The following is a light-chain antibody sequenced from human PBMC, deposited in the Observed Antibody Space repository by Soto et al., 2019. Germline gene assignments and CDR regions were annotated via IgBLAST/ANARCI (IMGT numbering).Light chain of an antibody. J-gene: IGLJ3*02. Sequence: QSALTQPASVSGSPGQSITISCTGTSSDGGGYNYVSWYQQHPGKAPKLMIYEVSKRPSGVPDRFSGSKSANTAALTVSGLQAEHGEDYCCTSYAGSNKWVFGGGTMLTVL. V-gene: IGLV2-8*01. CDR3: TSYAGSNKWV. CDR1: SSDGGGYNY. CDR2: EVS.